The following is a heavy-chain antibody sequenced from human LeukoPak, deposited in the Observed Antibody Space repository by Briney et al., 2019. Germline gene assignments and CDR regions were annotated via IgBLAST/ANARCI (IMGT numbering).Heavy chain of an antibody. D-gene: IGHD6-13*01. J-gene: IGHJ4*02. CDR1: GGSISSYY. V-gene: IGHV4-59*01. CDR2: IYYSGST. Sequence: SETLSLTCTVSGGSISSYYWSWIRQPPGKGLEWIGYIYYSGSTNYNPSLKSRVTISVDTSKNQFSLKLSSVTAADTAVYYCASEGSSSSAFDYWGQGTLVTASS. CDR3: ASEGSSSSAFDY.